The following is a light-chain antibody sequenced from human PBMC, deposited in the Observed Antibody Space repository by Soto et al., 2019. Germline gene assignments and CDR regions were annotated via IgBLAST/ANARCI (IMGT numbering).Light chain of an antibody. J-gene: IGKJ4*01. V-gene: IGKV4-1*01. CDR2: WAS. Sequence: DVVMTQSPDSLSVSLGWRGTINFKSRRSVLYSSNNKTYLTWYQQKPGQPPKLLIYWASTRESGVPDRFSGSGSGTDFTLTISNLQAEDVAVYYCQQYYNTPLTFGGGTKVDIK. CDR3: QQYYNTPLT. CDR1: RSVLYSSNNKTY.